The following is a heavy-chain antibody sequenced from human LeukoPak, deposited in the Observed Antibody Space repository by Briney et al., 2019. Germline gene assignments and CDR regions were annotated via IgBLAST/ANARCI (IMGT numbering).Heavy chain of an antibody. V-gene: IGHV3-30*04. CDR1: GFTFTGHS. CDR3: AREKQSGGTPFDY. Sequence: GGSLRLSCVASGFTFTGHSMHWVRQAPGQGLEWVAVVAHDEKTIFYADSLKGRFTVSRDNSKNTVYLQMNSLRDEDTAVYYCAREKQSGGTPFDYWGQGTLVTVSS. J-gene: IGHJ4*02. D-gene: IGHD1-26*01. CDR2: VAHDEKTI.